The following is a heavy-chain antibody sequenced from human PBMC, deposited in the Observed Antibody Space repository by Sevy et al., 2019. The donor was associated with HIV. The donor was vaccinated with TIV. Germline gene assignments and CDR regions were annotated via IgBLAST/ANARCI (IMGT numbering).Heavy chain of an antibody. V-gene: IGHV4-59*08. CDR1: GGSITSLY. J-gene: IGHJ4*02. D-gene: IGHD1-26*01. CDR3: AGENAWGRGYS. Sequence: SETLSLTCTVSGGSITSLYWNWIRQPPGKGLEWIANIYYNGHINYNPSLKSRVTLSLDTSKNQYSLRRSSVTAADTAMYYCAGENAWGRGYSWGQGTLVTVS. CDR2: IYYNGHI.